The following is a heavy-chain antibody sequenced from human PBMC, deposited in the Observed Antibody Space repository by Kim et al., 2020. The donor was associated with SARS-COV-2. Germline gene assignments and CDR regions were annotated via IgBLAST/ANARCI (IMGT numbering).Heavy chain of an antibody. J-gene: IGHJ4*02. CDR3: AKDMRWFREVLDY. D-gene: IGHD3-10*01. Sequence: GGSLRLSCEVSGFTFTNYAMSWVRQAPGKGLEWVSGISANGGSTYYADSVKGRFIISRDNARNTLYLQMDSLRAEDKGLNYCAKDMRWFREVLDYWGQGTHVTLSS. V-gene: IGHV3-23*01. CDR1: GFTFTNYA. CDR2: ISANGGST.